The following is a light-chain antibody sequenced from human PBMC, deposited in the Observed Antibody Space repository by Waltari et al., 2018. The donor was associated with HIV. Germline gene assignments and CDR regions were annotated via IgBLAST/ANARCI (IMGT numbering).Light chain of an antibody. Sequence: QSALTQPASVSGSLGQSITISCIGTSSDIATYVSWYQHHPDNAPRLVIYDANTRPSGIPLRFSGSKSGNTASLTISGLQAEDEADYYCASYTRTSTVVFGGGTKGTVL. CDR3: ASYTRTSTVV. V-gene: IGLV2-14*01. CDR2: DAN. J-gene: IGLJ3*02. CDR1: SSDIATY.